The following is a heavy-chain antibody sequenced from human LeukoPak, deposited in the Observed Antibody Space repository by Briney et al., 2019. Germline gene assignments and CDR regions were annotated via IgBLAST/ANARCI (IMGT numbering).Heavy chain of an antibody. CDR3: AGGARWNDY. Sequence: PSESLSLTCTASGGSISGFYWSWIRQPPGKGLEWIGFMYHSGSTTYNPSFKSRVTISLDTSTNQFSLKLTSVTAADTAVVYCAGGARWNDYWGQGTLVTV. D-gene: IGHD4-23*01. V-gene: IGHV4-59*01. CDR1: GGSISGFY. CDR2: MYHSGST. J-gene: IGHJ4*02.